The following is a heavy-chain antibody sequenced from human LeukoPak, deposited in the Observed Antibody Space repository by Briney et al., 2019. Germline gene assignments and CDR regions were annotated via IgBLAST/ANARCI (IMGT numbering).Heavy chain of an antibody. CDR2: IKQDGSEK. J-gene: IGHJ6*02. V-gene: IGHV3-7*01. CDR3: ARANAAGLDV. Sequence: GGSLRLSCTASGFTFSSYAMSWVRQAPGKGLEWVANIKQDGSEKYYVDSVKGRFTISRDNAKNSLYLHMNSLRAEDTAVYYCARANAAGLDVWGQGTTVTVSS. CDR1: GFTFSSYA. D-gene: IGHD6-13*01.